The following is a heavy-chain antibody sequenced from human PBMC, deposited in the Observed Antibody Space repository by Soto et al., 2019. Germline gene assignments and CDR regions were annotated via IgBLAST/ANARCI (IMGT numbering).Heavy chain of an antibody. CDR2: ISNDGRNK. Sequence: QVQLVETGGGVVQPGRSLRLSCAASGFTLSSYGMHWVRQAPGKGLEWVAVISNDGRNKYYADSVKGRFTISRDNSKNTLYLQMNSLRAEDTAMYYCAKDYYYDSSGWVDWGQGTLVTVSS. J-gene: IGHJ4*02. CDR3: AKDYYYDSSGWVD. D-gene: IGHD3-22*01. V-gene: IGHV3-30*18. CDR1: GFTLSSYG.